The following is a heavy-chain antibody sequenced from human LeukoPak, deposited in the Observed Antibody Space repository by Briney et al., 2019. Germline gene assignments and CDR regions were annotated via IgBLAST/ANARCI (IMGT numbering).Heavy chain of an antibody. D-gene: IGHD3-22*01. CDR3: ARGPIEYYDSSGYPF. J-gene: IGHJ4*02. V-gene: IGHV1-69*05. Sequence: SVQVTCKASGGTISSYAISWVRQAPGQGLEWMGGIIPIFGTANYAQTFQGRVTITTDESTSTAYMELSSLRSEDTAVYYCARGPIEYYDSSGYPFWGQGTLVTVSS. CDR1: GGTISSYA. CDR2: IIPIFGTA.